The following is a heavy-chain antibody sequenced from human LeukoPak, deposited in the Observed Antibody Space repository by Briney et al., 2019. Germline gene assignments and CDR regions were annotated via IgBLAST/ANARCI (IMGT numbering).Heavy chain of an antibody. Sequence: ASVKVSCKASGYTFTSYDFNWVRQATGQRPERMGWMSPNSGDTGYAQKSQDRVTMTRNTSISTAYMELSSLRSDDTAVYYCARGPPNWGYDYWGPGTLVTVSS. D-gene: IGHD7-27*01. CDR1: GYTFTSYD. V-gene: IGHV1-8*01. J-gene: IGHJ4*02. CDR3: ARGPPNWGYDY. CDR2: MSPNSGDT.